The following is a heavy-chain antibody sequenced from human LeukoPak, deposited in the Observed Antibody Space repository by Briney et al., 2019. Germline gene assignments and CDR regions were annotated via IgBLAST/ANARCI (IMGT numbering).Heavy chain of an antibody. CDR1: GYTFTSYG. V-gene: IGHV1-18*01. CDR2: ISAYNGNT. Sequence: ASVKVSCKTSGYTFTSYGIGWVRQAPGQGLEWMGWISAYNGNTNYAQKLQGRVTMTTDISTSTVYMELRSLRSDDTAVYYCARSGDGNWFDPWGQGTLVTVSS. J-gene: IGHJ5*02. CDR3: ARSGDGNWFDP. D-gene: IGHD7-27*01.